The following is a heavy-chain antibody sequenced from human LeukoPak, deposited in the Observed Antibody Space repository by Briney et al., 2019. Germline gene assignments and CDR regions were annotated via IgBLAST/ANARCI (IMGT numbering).Heavy chain of an antibody. D-gene: IGHD5-12*01. CDR2: IRYDGSNK. CDR3: AKGGGYEAQYYYYYMDV. V-gene: IGHV3-30*02. CDR1: GFAFSSYG. J-gene: IGHJ6*03. Sequence: GGSLRLSCAASGFAFSSYGMHWVRQAPGKGLEWVAFIRYDGSNKYYADPVKGRFTISRDNFKNTLYLQMNSLRAEDTAVFYCAKGGGYEAQYYYYYMDVWGKGTTVTISS.